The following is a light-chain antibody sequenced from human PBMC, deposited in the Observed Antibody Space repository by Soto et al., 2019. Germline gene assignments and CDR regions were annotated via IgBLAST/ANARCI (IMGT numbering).Light chain of an antibody. J-gene: IGKJ1*01. CDR3: QQYGSSGT. CDR2: GAS. CDR1: QSINSN. V-gene: IGKV3-20*01. Sequence: EILLTQSPATLSSFPGDRVTLSWRASQSINSNLAWYQQRPGQAPRLLISGASTRATGIPDRLSGSGSGTEFTLTISRMEPEDFAVYYCQQYGSSGTFGQGTQVDIK.